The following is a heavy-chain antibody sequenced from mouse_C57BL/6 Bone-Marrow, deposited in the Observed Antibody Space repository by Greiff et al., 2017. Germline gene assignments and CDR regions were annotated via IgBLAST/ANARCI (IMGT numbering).Heavy chain of an antibody. V-gene: IGHV14-4*01. CDR1: GFNIKDDY. CDR2: IDPEIGDT. Sequence: EVQLQQSGAELVRPGASVKLSCTASGFNIKDDYIHWVKQRPEQGLEWIGWIDPEIGDTEYASKFQGKATITSDTSSNTAYLQLSSLTSVDTAVYYCSSFDGNYFDFWGRGTPLTVAS. CDR3: SSFDGNYFDF. J-gene: IGHJ2*01. D-gene: IGHD2-3*01.